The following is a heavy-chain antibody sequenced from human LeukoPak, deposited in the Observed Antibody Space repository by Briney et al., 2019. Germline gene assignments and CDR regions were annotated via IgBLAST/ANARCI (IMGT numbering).Heavy chain of an antibody. CDR3: ARDFYYDFWSGYYH. CDR2: INSDGSST. CDR1: GFTFSSYW. V-gene: IGHV3-74*01. Sequence: GGSLRLSCAASGFTFSSYWMHWVRQAPGEGLVWVSRINSDGSSTTYADSVKGRFTISRDNAKNTLYLQMHSLRAEDTAVYYCARDFYYDFWSGYYHWGQGTLVTVSS. D-gene: IGHD3-3*01. J-gene: IGHJ4*02.